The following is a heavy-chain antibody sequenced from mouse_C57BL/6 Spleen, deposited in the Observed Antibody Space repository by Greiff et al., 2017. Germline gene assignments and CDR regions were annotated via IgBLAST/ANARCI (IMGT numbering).Heavy chain of an antibody. CDR3: VKAVGEYFDV. Sequence: EVQVVASGGGLVQPGASLRLSCAASGFTFPDYYMSWVRQPPGKAPAWLALIRNKANGYPTEYTASVKGRFAISRDNSQNILYLQMNTLRAEDSATYYCVKAVGEYFDVWGTGTTVTVSS. CDR2: IRNKANGYPT. J-gene: IGHJ1*03. CDR1: GFTFPDYY. V-gene: IGHV7-4*01.